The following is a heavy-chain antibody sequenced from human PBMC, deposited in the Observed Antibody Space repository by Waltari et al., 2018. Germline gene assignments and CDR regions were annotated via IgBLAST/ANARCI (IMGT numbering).Heavy chain of an antibody. V-gene: IGHV4-59*01. CDR2: IYYSGST. J-gene: IGHJ3*02. CDR3: ARVNGVAAAGTSFAFDI. D-gene: IGHD6-13*01. CDR1: GGSISSYY. Sequence: QVQLQESGPGLVKPSETLSLTCTVSGGSISSYYWSWIRQPPGKGLEWIGYIYYSGSTNYNPSLKSRVTISVDTSKNQFSLKLSSVTAADTAVYYCARVNGVAAAGTSFAFDIWGQGTMVTVSS.